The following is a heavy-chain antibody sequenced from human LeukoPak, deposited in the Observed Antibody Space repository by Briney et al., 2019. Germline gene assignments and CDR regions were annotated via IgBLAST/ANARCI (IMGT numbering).Heavy chain of an antibody. CDR2: INHSGST. V-gene: IGHV4-34*01. D-gene: IGHD2-2*01. Sequence: SETLSLTCAVYGGSFSGYYWSWIRQPPGKGLEWIGEINHSGSTNYNPSLKSRVTISVDTSKNQFSLKLSSVTAADTAVYYCARGRKIVVPAALTYYYYYYMDVWGKGTTVTVSS. CDR1: GGSFSGYY. CDR3: ARGRKIVVPAALTYYYYYYMDV. J-gene: IGHJ6*03.